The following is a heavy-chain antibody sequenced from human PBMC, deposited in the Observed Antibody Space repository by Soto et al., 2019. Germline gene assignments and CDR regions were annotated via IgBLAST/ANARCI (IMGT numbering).Heavy chain of an antibody. Sequence: QVQLVQSGAEVKKPGSSVKVSCKASGGTFSSYAISWVRQAPGQGLEWMGGIIPIFGTANYAQKFQGRVTITADESTSTAYMELSSLRSEDTAVYYCARVVYCSSTSCYGGGGWFAPWGQGTLVTVSS. J-gene: IGHJ5*02. CDR3: ARVVYCSSTSCYGGGGWFAP. CDR1: GGTFSSYA. CDR2: IIPIFGTA. V-gene: IGHV1-69*01. D-gene: IGHD2-2*01.